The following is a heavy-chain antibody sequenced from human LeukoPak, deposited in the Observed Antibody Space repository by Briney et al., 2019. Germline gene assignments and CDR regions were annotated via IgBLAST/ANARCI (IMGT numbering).Heavy chain of an antibody. V-gene: IGHV3-30-3*01. CDR3: ARGRPTGITIFGVVIQNWFDP. CDR1: GFTFSSYA. D-gene: IGHD3-3*01. J-gene: IGHJ5*02. CDR2: ISYDGSNK. Sequence: PGRSLRLSCAASGFTFSSYAMHWVRQAPGKGLEWVAVISYDGSNKYYADSVKGQFTISRDNSKNTLYLQMNSLRAEDTAVYYCARGRPTGITIFGVVIQNWFDPWGQGTLVTVSS.